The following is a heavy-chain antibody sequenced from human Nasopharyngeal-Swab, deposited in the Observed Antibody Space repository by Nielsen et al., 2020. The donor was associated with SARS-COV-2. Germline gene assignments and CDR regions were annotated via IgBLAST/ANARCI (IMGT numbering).Heavy chain of an antibody. V-gene: IGHV3-21*01. CDR2: ISSSSSYI. CDR1: GFTFSSYS. J-gene: IGHJ4*02. CDR3: ARDLVYIVGAQYYFDY. D-gene: IGHD1-26*01. Sequence: GESLKISCAASGFTFSSYSMNWVRQAPGKGLEWVSSISSSSSYIYYADSVKGRFTISRDNAKNSLYLQMNSLRAEDTAVYYCARDLVYIVGAQYYFDYWGQGTLVTVSS.